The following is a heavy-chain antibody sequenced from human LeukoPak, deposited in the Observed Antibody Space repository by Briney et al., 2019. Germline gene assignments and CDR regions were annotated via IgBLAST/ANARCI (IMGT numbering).Heavy chain of an antibody. CDR2: IYTSGST. D-gene: IGHD6-19*01. CDR3: ARGLAGGVTD. J-gene: IGHJ4*02. CDR1: VGSICSGSYN. V-gene: IGHV4-61*02. Sequence: SQTLSLPCTLSVGSICSGSYNWSSIPQPAGKGLEWIGRIYTSGSTNNNPSPTSRVTISVDTSKNQFSLKLSSVTAAVTAGYCCARGLAGGVTDWGQGTLVTVSS.